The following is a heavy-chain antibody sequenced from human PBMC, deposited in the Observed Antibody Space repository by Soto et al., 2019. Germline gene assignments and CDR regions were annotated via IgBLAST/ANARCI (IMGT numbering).Heavy chain of an antibody. CDR3: ARLPENYGGAFDV. Sequence: PSETLSLTCTVSSGSVSTNNWWSWVRQSPGKGLEWIGEIYHDGSTDYTPSLKSRVTISLDQSRNQFSLSLRSVTAADTAIYYCARLPENYGGAFDVWGQGTMVTV. CDR2: IYHDGST. V-gene: IGHV4-4*02. J-gene: IGHJ3*01. CDR1: SGSVSTNNW. D-gene: IGHD1-7*01.